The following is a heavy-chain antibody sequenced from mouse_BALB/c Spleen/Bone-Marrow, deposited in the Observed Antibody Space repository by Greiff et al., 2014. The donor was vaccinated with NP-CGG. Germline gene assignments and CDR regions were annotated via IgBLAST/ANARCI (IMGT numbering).Heavy chain of an antibody. J-gene: IGHJ3*01. CDR3: ARGAAYGYYLGLAY. CDR1: GYTFTDYN. Sequence: VQLKESVPELVKPGASVKISCKASGYTFTDYNMHWVKQSHGKSLEWIGYIYPYNGGTVYKQKFKSKATLTVDNPSSTANMELRSLTSEDSAVYYCARGAAYGYYLGLAYWGQGTLVTVSA. D-gene: IGHD2-3*01. V-gene: IGHV1S29*02. CDR2: IYPYNGGT.